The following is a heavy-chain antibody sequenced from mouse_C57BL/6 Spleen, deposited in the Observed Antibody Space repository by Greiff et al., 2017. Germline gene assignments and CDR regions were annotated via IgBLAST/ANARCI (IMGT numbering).Heavy chain of an antibody. CDR3: ARADWDVLLFAY. V-gene: IGHV3-1*01. J-gene: IGHJ3*01. CDR2: ISYSGST. D-gene: IGHD4-1*01. Sequence: EVQLVESGPGMVKPSQSLSLTCTVTGYSITSGYDWHWIRHFPGNKLEWMGYISYSGSTNYNPSLKSRISITHDTSKNHFFLKLNSVTTEDTATYYCARADWDVLLFAYWGQGTLVTVSA. CDR1: GYSITSGYD.